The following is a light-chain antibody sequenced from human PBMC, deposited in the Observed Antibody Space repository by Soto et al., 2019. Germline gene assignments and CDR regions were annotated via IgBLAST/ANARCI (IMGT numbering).Light chain of an antibody. CDR2: WAS. J-gene: IGKJ4*01. V-gene: IGKV4-1*01. Sequence: DIVMTQSPESLPVSLGERATINCKSSQSVLYTSNNQNYLAWYQQKPGQPPKLLIYWASTRESGVPARFSGSGSGTDFTLTISSLEAEDVAVYYCQQYYGTPLTFGGGTRVQIK. CDR1: QSVLYTSNNQNY. CDR3: QQYYGTPLT.